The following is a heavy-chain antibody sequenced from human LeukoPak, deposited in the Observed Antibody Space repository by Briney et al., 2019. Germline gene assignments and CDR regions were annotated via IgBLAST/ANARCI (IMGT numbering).Heavy chain of an antibody. J-gene: IGHJ4*02. Sequence: GESLRLSCAASEFSFSSYRMHWVRQAPGEGLVCVSRINRDDRSASYADSVKGRFTISRDNAKNTLYLQMNSLRAEDRAVLYCVRGYSGRYRFDYWGQGTLVT. CDR3: VRGYSGRYRFDY. V-gene: IGHV3-74*01. D-gene: IGHD1-26*01. CDR1: EFSFSSYR. CDR2: INRDDRSA.